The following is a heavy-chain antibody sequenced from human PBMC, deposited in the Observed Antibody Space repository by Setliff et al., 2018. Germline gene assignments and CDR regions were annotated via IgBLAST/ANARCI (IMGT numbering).Heavy chain of an antibody. CDR1: GATFSSYG. J-gene: IGHJ5*02. Sequence: SVKVSCKASGATFSSYGISWVRQAPGQGLEWMGGTIPMFGTTEYAQKFQGRVTMTTDTSTSTAYMELRSLRSDDTAVYYCARVVDMGWFDPWGQGTLVTVSS. CDR2: TIPMFGTT. V-gene: IGHV1-69*05. CDR3: ARVVDMGWFDP.